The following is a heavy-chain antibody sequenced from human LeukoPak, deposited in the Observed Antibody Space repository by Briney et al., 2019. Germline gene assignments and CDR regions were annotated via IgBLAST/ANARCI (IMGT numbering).Heavy chain of an antibody. CDR1: GYTFTGYY. CDR2: INPNSGGT. D-gene: IGHD1-26*01. J-gene: IGHJ5*02. Sequence: ASVEVSCKASGYTFTGYYIHWVRQAPGQGLEWMGWINPNSGGTNYAQKFQGRVTMTRDTPISTAYMELSRLRSDDTAVYYCARSHQAFYSGSYFLGFDPWGQGTLVTVSS. V-gene: IGHV1-2*02. CDR3: ARSHQAFYSGSYFLGFDP.